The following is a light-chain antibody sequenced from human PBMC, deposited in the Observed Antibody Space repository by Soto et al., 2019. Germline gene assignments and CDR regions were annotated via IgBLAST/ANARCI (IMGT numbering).Light chain of an antibody. CDR3: SSYSSSRALCV. Sequence: QSVLTQPASVSGSPGQSITIACTGTSSDVGGYNYVSWYQHHPGKAPKLIIYEVSTRPSGVSNRFSGSKSGNTASLTISGLQAEDEADYYCSSYSSSRALCVFGTGTKLTVL. V-gene: IGLV2-14*01. CDR1: SSDVGGYNY. CDR2: EVS. J-gene: IGLJ1*01.